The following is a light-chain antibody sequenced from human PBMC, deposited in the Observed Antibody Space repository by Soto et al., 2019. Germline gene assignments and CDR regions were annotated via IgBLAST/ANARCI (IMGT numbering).Light chain of an antibody. CDR2: DVS. CDR3: SSYTSSSTLHVV. CDR1: SGDVGGYNY. J-gene: IGLJ2*01. Sequence: QSALTQPASVSGSPGQSISISCTGTSGDVGGYNYVSWYQQHPGKAPKLMIYDVSNRPSGVSNRFSGSKSGNTASLTISGLQAQYEADYYCSSYTSSSTLHVVFGGGTKLTVL. V-gene: IGLV2-14*01.